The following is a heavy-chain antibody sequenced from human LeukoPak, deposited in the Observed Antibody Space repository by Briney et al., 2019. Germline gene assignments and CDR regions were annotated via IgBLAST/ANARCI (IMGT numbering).Heavy chain of an antibody. CDR3: AREGPLGKYYDY. CDR1: GGSINNLF. Sequence: SETLSLTCTVSGGSINNLFWTWIRQPPGKGLEWIGYFSYSGGTTYNPSLKSRVTVSIDTSKNQFSLNLNSVTAADTAVYYCAREGPLGKYYDYWGPGTLVTVSS. V-gene: IGHV4-59*01. D-gene: IGHD3-16*01. J-gene: IGHJ4*02. CDR2: FSYSGGT.